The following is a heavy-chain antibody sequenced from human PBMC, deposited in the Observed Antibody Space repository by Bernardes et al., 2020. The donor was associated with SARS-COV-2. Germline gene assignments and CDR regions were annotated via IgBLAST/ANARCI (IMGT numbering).Heavy chain of an antibody. D-gene: IGHD6-13*01. CDR2: ISSSSSSSYT. CDR1: GFTLSDYY. Sequence: GGSLRLSCVASGFTLSDYYMRWIRQAPGKGLEWVSYISSSSSSSYTNYADSVKGRFTISRDNTKNSLYLHLHSLRAEDTAVYYCARDGLAAASPVRDYSGMDVWGQGTTVTVSS. CDR3: ARDGLAAASPVRDYSGMDV. J-gene: IGHJ6*02. V-gene: IGHV3-11*06.